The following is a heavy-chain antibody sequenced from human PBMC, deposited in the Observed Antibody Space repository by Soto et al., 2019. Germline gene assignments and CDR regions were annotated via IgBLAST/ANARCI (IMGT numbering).Heavy chain of an antibody. Sequence: ASVKVSCKASGYTFTSYGISWVRQAPGQGLEWMGGIIPIFGTANYAQKFQGRVTITADESTSTAYMELSSLRSEDTAVYYCAVGYCSGGSCYKGAHYYYYGMDVWGQGTTVTVSS. CDR1: GYTFTSYG. D-gene: IGHD2-15*01. V-gene: IGHV1-69*13. CDR3: AVGYCSGGSCYKGAHYYYYGMDV. J-gene: IGHJ6*02. CDR2: IIPIFGTA.